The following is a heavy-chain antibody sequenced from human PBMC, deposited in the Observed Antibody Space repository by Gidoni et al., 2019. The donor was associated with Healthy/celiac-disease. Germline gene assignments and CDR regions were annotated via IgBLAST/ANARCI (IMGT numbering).Heavy chain of an antibody. J-gene: IGHJ5*02. CDR1: GYTFTSYY. CDR3: ARHYDFWSGWEVKFPPDTNWFDP. Sequence: QVQLVQSGAEVKKPGASVKVSCKASGYTFTSYYMHWVRQAPGQGLEWMGIINPSGGSTSYAQKFQGRVTMTRDTSTSTVYMELSSLRSEDTAVYYCARHYDFWSGWEVKFPPDTNWFDPWGQGTLVTVSS. V-gene: IGHV1-46*01. CDR2: INPSGGST. D-gene: IGHD3-3*01.